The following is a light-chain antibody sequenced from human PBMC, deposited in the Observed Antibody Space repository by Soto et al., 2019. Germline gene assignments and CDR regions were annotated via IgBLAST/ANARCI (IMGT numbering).Light chain of an antibody. CDR1: QGIRSA. CDR2: AAS. Sequence: AIQVTQTPSSLSASVGDRVTITCRTSQGIRSALGWYQQKPGKVPKLLIYAASTLQSGVPSRFSGSGSGRDFTLTISSLQSEDFALYSCQQYNNRPPITFGQGTRLEIK. V-gene: IGKV1-6*01. J-gene: IGKJ5*01. CDR3: QQYNNRPPIT.